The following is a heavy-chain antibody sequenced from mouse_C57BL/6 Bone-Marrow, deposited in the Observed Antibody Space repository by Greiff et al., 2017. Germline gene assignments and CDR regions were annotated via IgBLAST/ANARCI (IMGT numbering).Heavy chain of an antibody. CDR3: ARGRDLDLYY. CDR1: GYAFSSSW. CDR2: IYPGDGDT. V-gene: IGHV1-82*01. Sequence: VQLQQSGPELVKPGASVKISCKASGYAFSSSWMNWVKQRPGKGLEWIGRIYPGDGDTNYNGKFKGKATLTADKSSSTAYMQLSSLTSEDSAVYFFARGRDLDLYYWGQGTTLTVSS. J-gene: IGHJ2*01.